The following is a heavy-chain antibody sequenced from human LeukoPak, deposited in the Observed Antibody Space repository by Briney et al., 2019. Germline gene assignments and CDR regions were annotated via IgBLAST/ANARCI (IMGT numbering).Heavy chain of an antibody. V-gene: IGHV1-2*02. D-gene: IGHD3-22*01. CDR2: INPNSGGT. Sequence: GASVKVSCKASGYTFTGYYMHWVRQAPGQGLEWMGWINPNSGGTNYAQKFQGRVTMTRDTSISTAYMELGRLRSDDTAVYYCARIRYYYDSSGYYYVKPFDYWGQGTLVTVSS. J-gene: IGHJ4*02. CDR3: ARIRYYYDSSGYYYVKPFDY. CDR1: GYTFTGYY.